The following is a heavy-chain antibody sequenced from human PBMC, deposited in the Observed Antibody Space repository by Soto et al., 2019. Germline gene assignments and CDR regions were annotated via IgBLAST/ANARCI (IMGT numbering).Heavy chain of an antibody. V-gene: IGHV3-15*07. J-gene: IGHJ4*02. Sequence: EVQLVESGGGLVKPGGSLRLSCAASGFTFSNAWMNWVRQAPGKGLEWVGRIKSKTDGGTTDYAAPVKGRFTISRDDPKNTLYLQMNSLKTEDTAVYYCTLRRKWELVDYWGQGTLVTVSS. CDR1: GFTFSNAW. CDR2: IKSKTDGGTT. D-gene: IGHD1-26*01. CDR3: TLRRKWELVDY.